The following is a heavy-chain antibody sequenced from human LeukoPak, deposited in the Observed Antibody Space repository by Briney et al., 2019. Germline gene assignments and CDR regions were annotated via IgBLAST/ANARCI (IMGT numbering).Heavy chain of an antibody. J-gene: IGHJ5*02. V-gene: IGHV4-39*01. CDR2: IYYSGST. D-gene: IGHD6-6*01. CDR3: ARRGSIAYSRFDP. Sequence: PSETLSLTCSVSGASISGGTYYWGWIRQPPGKGLEWIGSIYYSGSTYYNPSLKSRVTISVDTSKNQFSLKLSSVTAADTAVYYCARRGSIAYSRFDPWGQGTLVTVSS. CDR1: GASISGGTYY.